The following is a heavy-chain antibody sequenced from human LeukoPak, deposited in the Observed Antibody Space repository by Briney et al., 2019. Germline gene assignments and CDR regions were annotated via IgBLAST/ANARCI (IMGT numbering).Heavy chain of an antibody. J-gene: IGHJ4*02. Sequence: GGSLRLSCAASGFTFSKYWMLWVRQAPGKGLESVSRINTDETVTTYAASVKGRFTVSRDNADNTMFLQMNSVRDEDTAAYYCATKQWLAPPPDSWGQGTPVTVSS. V-gene: IGHV3-74*01. CDR3: ATKQWLAPPPDS. CDR1: GFTFSKYW. D-gene: IGHD6-19*01. CDR2: INTDETVT.